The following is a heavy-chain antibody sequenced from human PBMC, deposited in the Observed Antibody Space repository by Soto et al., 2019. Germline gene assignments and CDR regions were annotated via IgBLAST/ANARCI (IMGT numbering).Heavy chain of an antibody. V-gene: IGHV3-48*02. D-gene: IGHD5-18*01. CDR2: ISSSSSTI. J-gene: IGHJ4*02. Sequence: PGGSLRLSCAAFGLTFTSYSMNWVRQAPGKGLEWVSFISSSSSTIYYADSVKGRFTISRDNAKNSLYLQMNSLRDEDTAVYYCARDRGYTYGFDFWGQGALVTVSS. CDR1: GLTFTSYS. CDR3: ARDRGYTYGFDF.